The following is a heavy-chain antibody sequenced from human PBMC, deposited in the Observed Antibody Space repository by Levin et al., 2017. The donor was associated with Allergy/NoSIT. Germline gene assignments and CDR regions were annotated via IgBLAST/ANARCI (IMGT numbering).Heavy chain of an antibody. V-gene: IGHV3-9*01. J-gene: IGHJ4*02. CDR1: GFNLEDYA. CDR3: AKDSTAYSSSQDLES. CDR2: ISWNSGRI. Sequence: GGSLRLSCAASGFNLEDYALHWVRRGPGKGLEWVSGISWNSGRIGYADSVKGRFTIARDNAKNSLYLQMHSLRAEDSALYYCAKDSTAYSSSQDLESWGQGTLVTVSS. D-gene: IGHD6-13*01.